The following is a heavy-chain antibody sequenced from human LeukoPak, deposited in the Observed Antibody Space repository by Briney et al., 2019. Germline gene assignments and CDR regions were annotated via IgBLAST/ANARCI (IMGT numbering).Heavy chain of an antibody. D-gene: IGHD6-13*01. J-gene: IGHJ6*03. V-gene: IGHV3-30*18. CDR1: GFTFSSYG. Sequence: GGSLRLSCAASGFTFSSYGMHWVRQAPGKGLEWVAVISYDGSNKYYADSVKGRFTISRDNSKNTLYLQMNSLSAEDTAVYYCAKNPYSSSWPNYYYYMDVWGKGATVTISS. CDR2: ISYDGSNK. CDR3: AKNPYSSSWPNYYYYMDV.